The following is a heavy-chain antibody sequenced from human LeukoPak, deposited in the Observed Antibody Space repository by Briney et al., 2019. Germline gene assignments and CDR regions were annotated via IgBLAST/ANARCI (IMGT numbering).Heavy chain of an antibody. CDR2: IYYTGNT. Sequence: SETLSLTCTVSGGSISSSSYYWGWIRQPPGKGLEWIGSIYYTGNTYYNPSLKSRVTISVDTSKNQFSLKLSSVTAADTAVYYCARLAYDTSGYLYFDFWGQGTLVTVSS. CDR3: ARLAYDTSGYLYFDF. CDR1: GGSISSSSYY. V-gene: IGHV4-39*01. D-gene: IGHD3-22*01. J-gene: IGHJ4*02.